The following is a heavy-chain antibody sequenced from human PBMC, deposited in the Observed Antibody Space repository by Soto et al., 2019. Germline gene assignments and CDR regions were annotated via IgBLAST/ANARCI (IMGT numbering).Heavy chain of an antibody. J-gene: IGHJ3*02. D-gene: IGHD3-16*02. V-gene: IGHV1-18*01. CDR3: ARVITFGGVIAYDAFDI. Sequence: EASVKVSCRPSGYTFTSYGISWVRQAPGQGLEWMGWISAYNSNTNYAQKLQGRVTMTTDTSTSTAYKELRSLRSDDTAVYYCARVITFGGVIAYDAFDIWGQGTMVTVSS. CDR2: ISAYNSNT. CDR1: GYTFTSYG.